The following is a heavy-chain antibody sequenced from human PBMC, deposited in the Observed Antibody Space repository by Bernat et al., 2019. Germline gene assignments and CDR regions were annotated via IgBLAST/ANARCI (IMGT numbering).Heavy chain of an antibody. V-gene: IGHV3-53*02. CDR1: GFTVSSNY. D-gene: IGHD4-23*01. CDR2: IYSGCST. J-gene: IGHJ6*02. CDR3: ASRTVVPRLDYYYYGMDV. Sequence: EVQLVETGGGLIQPGGSLRLSCAASGFTVSSNYMSWVRQAPGKGLEWVSVIYSGCSTYYADSVKGRFTISRDNSKNTLYLQMNSLRAEDTAVYYCASRTVVPRLDYYYYGMDVWGQGTTVTVSS.